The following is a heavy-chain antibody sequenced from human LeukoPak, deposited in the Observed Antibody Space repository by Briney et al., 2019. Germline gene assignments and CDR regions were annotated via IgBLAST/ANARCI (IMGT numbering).Heavy chain of an antibody. Sequence: SETLSLTCTVSGNSGTNYYWNWIRQSAGKGLEWIGRLRPSGHTNYSPALKSRVTMSLDMSKNQFSLKLSSVTTADTAVYYCTRELRGIDYWGQGTLVTVSS. J-gene: IGHJ4*02. CDR1: GNSGTNYY. D-gene: IGHD3-10*01. CDR3: TRELRGIDY. CDR2: LRPSGHT. V-gene: IGHV4-4*07.